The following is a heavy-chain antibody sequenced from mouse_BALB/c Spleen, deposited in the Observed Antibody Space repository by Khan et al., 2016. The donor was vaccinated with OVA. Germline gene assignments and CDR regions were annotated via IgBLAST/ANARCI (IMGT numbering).Heavy chain of an antibody. Sequence: EVKLLESGPGLVKPSQSLSLTCTVNGYSITSNYAWNWIRQFPGNKLEWMGYISYSGSTNYNPSLKSRLSFTRDTSKNQFFLLLHSVTTEDSATYYCARGNYYGYALDYWGQGTSVTVSS. CDR2: ISYSGST. CDR3: ARGNYYGYALDY. V-gene: IGHV3-2*02. CDR1: GYSITSNYA. D-gene: IGHD1-1*01. J-gene: IGHJ4*01.